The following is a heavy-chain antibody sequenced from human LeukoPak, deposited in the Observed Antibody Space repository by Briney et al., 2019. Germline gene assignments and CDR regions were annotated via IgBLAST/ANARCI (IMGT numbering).Heavy chain of an antibody. CDR2: IDDSGGIT. Sequence: PGGSLRLSCAASGFTFINYAMNWVRQAPGKGLEWVSSIDDSGGITYYADSVKGRFTMSRDNSKNALYLQMNNLRVEDTAIYYCARAVGTIRGAIDYWGQGTLVTVSS. CDR3: ARAVGTIRGAIDY. CDR1: GFTFINYA. D-gene: IGHD1-26*01. J-gene: IGHJ4*02. V-gene: IGHV3-23*01.